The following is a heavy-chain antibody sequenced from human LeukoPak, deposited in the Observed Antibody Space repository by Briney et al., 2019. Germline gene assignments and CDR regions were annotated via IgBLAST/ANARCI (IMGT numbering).Heavy chain of an antibody. D-gene: IGHD6-19*01. Sequence: GASVKVSYKASGYTFTSYGISWVRQAPGQGLEWMGCISAYNGNTNYAQKLQGRVTMTTDTSTSTAYMELRSLRSDDTAVYYCARDLRAVAVHFFDYWGQGTLVTVSS. V-gene: IGHV1-18*01. J-gene: IGHJ4*02. CDR3: ARDLRAVAVHFFDY. CDR1: GYTFTSYG. CDR2: ISAYNGNT.